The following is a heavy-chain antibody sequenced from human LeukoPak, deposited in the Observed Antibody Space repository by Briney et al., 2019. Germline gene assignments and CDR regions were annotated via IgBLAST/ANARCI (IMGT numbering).Heavy chain of an antibody. Sequence: ASVKVSCKASGYTFTSYGISWVRQAPGQGLEWMGWISAYNGNTNYAQKLQGRVTMTTDTSTSTAYMELRSLRSDDTAVYYCARERDSSSHYYYGMDVWGQGTTVTVSS. CDR3: ARERDSSSHYYYGMDV. D-gene: IGHD6-13*01. CDR1: GYTFTSYG. J-gene: IGHJ6*02. CDR2: ISAYNGNT. V-gene: IGHV1-18*01.